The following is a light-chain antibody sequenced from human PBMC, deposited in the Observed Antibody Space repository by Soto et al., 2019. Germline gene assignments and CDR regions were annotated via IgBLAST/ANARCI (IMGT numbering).Light chain of an antibody. CDR3: QQLDSYPLT. Sequence: DIQLTQSPSFLSASVGDRVTITCRASEGISSYLAWYQQKPGNAPKLLIYTASTLQSGVPSRFSGSGSGTEFTRTISSLQPEDFATYYCQQLDSYPLTFGPGTKVDIK. J-gene: IGKJ3*01. CDR1: EGISSY. CDR2: TAS. V-gene: IGKV1-9*01.